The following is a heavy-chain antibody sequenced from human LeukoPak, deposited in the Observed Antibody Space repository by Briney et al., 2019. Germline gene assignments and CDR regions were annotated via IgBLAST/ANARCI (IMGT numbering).Heavy chain of an antibody. J-gene: IGHJ6*02. V-gene: IGHV3-21*01. D-gene: IGHD3-10*01. CDR3: ARPYGSGRYPYYYGMDV. CDR2: ISSSSSYI. Sequence: PGGSLRLSCAASGFTFYSYWRRLVRQAPGKGLEWISSISSSSSYIYYADSVKGRFTISRDNAKNSLYLQMNSLRAEDTAVYYCARPYGSGRYPYYYGMDVWGQGTTVTVSS. CDR1: GFTFYSYW.